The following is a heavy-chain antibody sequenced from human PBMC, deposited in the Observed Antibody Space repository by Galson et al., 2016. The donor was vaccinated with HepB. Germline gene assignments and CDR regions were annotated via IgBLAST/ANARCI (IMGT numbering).Heavy chain of an antibody. V-gene: IGHV3-74*01. Sequence: SLRLSCAASGFTFSPAWMHWVRQAPGKGLVWISRINSDGTSTIYADSGKGRFTISRDNAKNTVYLQMNSLRGEDTAVYYCARDGAHWDLDLWGRGTLVTVSS. J-gene: IGHJ2*01. CDR1: GFTFSPAW. CDR3: ARDGAHWDLDL. CDR2: INSDGTST.